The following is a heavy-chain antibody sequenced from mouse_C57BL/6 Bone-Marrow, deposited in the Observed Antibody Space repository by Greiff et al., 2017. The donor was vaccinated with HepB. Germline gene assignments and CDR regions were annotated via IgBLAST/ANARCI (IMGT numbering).Heavy chain of an antibody. V-gene: IGHV5-16*01. CDR1: GFTFSDYY. CDR3: AREGEDGYYRNYFDY. D-gene: IGHD2-3*01. Sequence: EVKLMESEGGLVQPGSSMKLSCTASGFTFSDYYMAWVRQVPEKGLEWVANINYDGSSTYYLDSLKSRFIISRDNAKNILYLQMSSLKSEDTATYYGAREGEDGYYRNYFDYWGQGTTLTVSS. J-gene: IGHJ2*01. CDR2: INYDGSST.